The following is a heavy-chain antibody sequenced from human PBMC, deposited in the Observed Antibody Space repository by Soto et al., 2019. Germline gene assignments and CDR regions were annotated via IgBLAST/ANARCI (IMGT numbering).Heavy chain of an antibody. CDR2: ISADNGNT. Sequence: QVQLVQSGAEVKKPGASVKVSCKASGYTFTSYGISWVRQAPGQGLEWMGWISADNGNTNYAQKLQGRVTMTTDTSTSTAYMELRSLRSDDTAAYYCARDLLAGTRYYYGMDVWGQGTTVTVSS. V-gene: IGHV1-18*01. D-gene: IGHD6-13*01. CDR1: GYTFTSYG. J-gene: IGHJ6*02. CDR3: ARDLLAGTRYYYGMDV.